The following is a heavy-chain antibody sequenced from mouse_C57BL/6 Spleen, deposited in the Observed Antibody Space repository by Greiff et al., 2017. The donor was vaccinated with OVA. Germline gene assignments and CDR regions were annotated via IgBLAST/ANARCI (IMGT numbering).Heavy chain of an antibody. CDR2: IRSGGSYT. D-gene: IGHD3-2*02. Sequence: EVQRVESGGDLVKPGGSLKLSCAASGFTFSSYGMSWVRQTPDKRLEWVATIRSGGSYTYYPDSVKGRFTISRDNAKNTLYLQMSSLKSEDTAMYYCARQTAQATSHYFDYWGQGTTLTVSS. J-gene: IGHJ2*01. CDR1: GFTFSSYG. CDR3: ARQTAQATSHYFDY. V-gene: IGHV5-6*01.